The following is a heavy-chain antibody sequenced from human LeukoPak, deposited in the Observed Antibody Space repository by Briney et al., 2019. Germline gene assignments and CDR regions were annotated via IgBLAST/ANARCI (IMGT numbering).Heavy chain of an antibody. D-gene: IGHD6-13*01. V-gene: IGHV3-30*03. J-gene: IGHJ4*02. Sequence: GGSLRLSCAASGFNFSSYGMHWVRQAPGKGLQWVAVISYDGSNKYYADSVKGRFTISRDNANNSMYLQMNSLRTEDTAVYYCATGKRQLDYWGQGTLVTVSS. CDR3: ATGKRQLDY. CDR2: ISYDGSNK. CDR1: GFNFSSYG.